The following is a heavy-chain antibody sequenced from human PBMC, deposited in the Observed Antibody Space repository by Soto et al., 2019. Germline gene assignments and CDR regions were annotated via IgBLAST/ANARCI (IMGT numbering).Heavy chain of an antibody. J-gene: IGHJ6*02. CDR2: IRSSGEST. CDR3: AKGGRTVLIPMDV. V-gene: IGHV3-23*01. Sequence: QLLESGGGLVQTGGSLRLSGTACGFTFSNYAMSWVREAPGKGLEWVSGIRSSGESTYYADSVKGRLTISRDNSKNMLYLQINSLRAEDTAVYYCAKGGRTVLIPMDVWGQGTTVTVSS. CDR1: GFTFSNYA. D-gene: IGHD2-8*01.